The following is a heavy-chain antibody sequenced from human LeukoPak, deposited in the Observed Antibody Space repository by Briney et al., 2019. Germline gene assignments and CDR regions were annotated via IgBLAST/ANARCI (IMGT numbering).Heavy chain of an antibody. CDR1: GFTFSSYW. J-gene: IGHJ3*02. Sequence: PGGSLRLSCAASGFTFSSYWMHWVRQAPGKGLVWVSRINSDGSSISYADSVKGRFTISRDNAKNTLYLQMNSLRAEDTAVYYCAREDYYYDSSGYHRRDAFDIWGQGTMVTVSS. CDR2: INSDGSSI. D-gene: IGHD3-22*01. CDR3: AREDYYYDSSGYHRRDAFDI. V-gene: IGHV3-74*01.